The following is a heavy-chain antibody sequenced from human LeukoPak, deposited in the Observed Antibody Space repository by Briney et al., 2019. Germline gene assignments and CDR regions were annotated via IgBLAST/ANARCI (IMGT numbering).Heavy chain of an antibody. V-gene: IGHV3-53*01. D-gene: IGHD2-2*01. J-gene: IGHJ4*02. CDR2: FYRGDST. CDR3: ARVNQGRYCSSTSCFLFDY. CDR1: GFIVSSSY. Sequence: GGSLRLSCAASGFIVSSSYMYWVRQAPGKGLEWVSFFYRGDSTYYAESVRGRFTISRDNSKNTLYLLMNSLIPEDTAVYYCARVNQGRYCSSTSCFLFDYWGQGTLVTVSS.